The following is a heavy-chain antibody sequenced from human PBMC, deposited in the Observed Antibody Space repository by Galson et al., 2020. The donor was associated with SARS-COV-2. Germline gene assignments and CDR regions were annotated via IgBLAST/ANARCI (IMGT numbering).Heavy chain of an antibody. D-gene: IGHD3-9*01. CDR2: IYYSESN. CDR1: GGSISSSSYY. Sequence: SETLSLTCTVSGGSISSSSYYWGWIRQPPGEGLEWIGSIYYSESNYYNPSLTSRVTMSVDTSKNPFSLKLSSVTAADTAVYYCARQILTGYYSFYYFDYWGQGTLVTVSA. V-gene: IGHV4-39*01. J-gene: IGHJ4*02. CDR3: ARQILTGYYSFYYFDY.